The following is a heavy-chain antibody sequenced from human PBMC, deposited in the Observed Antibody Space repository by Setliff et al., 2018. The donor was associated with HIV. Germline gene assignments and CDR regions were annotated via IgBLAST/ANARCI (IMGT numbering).Heavy chain of an antibody. J-gene: IGHJ4*02. CDR1: GGSISSSNW. D-gene: IGHD4-17*01. CDR3: ASFFVTTVTNQDY. Sequence: PSETLSLTCAVSGGSISSSNWWSWVRQPPGKGLEWIGEIYYTGNTNYNPSLKSRVSISVDKSKNQFSLKLTSVTAADTATYYCASFFVTTVTNQDYWGQGTPVTVSS. CDR2: IYYTGNT. V-gene: IGHV4-4*02.